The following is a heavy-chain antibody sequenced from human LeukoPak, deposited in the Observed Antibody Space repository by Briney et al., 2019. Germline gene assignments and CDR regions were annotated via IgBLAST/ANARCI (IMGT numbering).Heavy chain of an antibody. CDR3: AGAGSWSHFDY. CDR1: GGTFSSYA. D-gene: IGHD1-26*01. CDR2: IIPILAIA. Sequence: GSSVKVSCKASGGTFSSYAIIWVRQAPGQGLEWMGRIIPILAIANYAQKFQGRVTITADKSTSTAYMELSSLRSEDTAVYYCAGAGSWSHFDYWGQGTLVTVSS. J-gene: IGHJ4*02. V-gene: IGHV1-69*04.